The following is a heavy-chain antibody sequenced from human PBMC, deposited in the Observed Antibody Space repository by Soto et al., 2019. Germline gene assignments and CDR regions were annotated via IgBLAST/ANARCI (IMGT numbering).Heavy chain of an antibody. V-gene: IGHV3-49*04. CDR1: GFPFGDHA. CDR3: TTSPLGVDAFDI. CDR2: IRSRNCGGTT. J-gene: IGHJ3*02. Sequence: SLRLSCTASGFPFGDHAVSWVRQAPGKGLEWVGYIRSRNCGGTTEYAASVKGRITISRDDSKSVANLQMNSLTTEDTAVYYCTTSPLGVDAFDIWGQGTMVTVSS. D-gene: IGHD3-10*01.